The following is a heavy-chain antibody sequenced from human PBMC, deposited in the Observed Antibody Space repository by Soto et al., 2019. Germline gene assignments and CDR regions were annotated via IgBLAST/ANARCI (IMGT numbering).Heavy chain of an antibody. CDR2: ISGSGGST. D-gene: IGHD2-2*01. CDR3: AKGRYCSSTSCYANYSYYGMDV. Sequence: VGSLRLSCAASGFTFSSYAMSWVRQAPGKGLEWVSAISGSGGSTYYADSVKGRFTISRDNSKNTLYLQMNSLRAEDTAVYYCAKGRYCSSTSCYANYSYYGMDVWGQGTTVTVSS. J-gene: IGHJ6*02. V-gene: IGHV3-23*01. CDR1: GFTFSSYA.